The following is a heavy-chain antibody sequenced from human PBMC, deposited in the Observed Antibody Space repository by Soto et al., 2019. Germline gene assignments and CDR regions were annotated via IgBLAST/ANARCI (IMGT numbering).Heavy chain of an antibody. CDR3: ARASYSNSCLGY. J-gene: IGHJ4*02. CDR2: ISTSSSLI. CDR1: GFTFNSYS. Sequence: EVQLVESGGGLVQPGGSLRLSCAASGFTFNSYSMNWVRQAPGKGLEWVSYISTSSSLIYYADSVKGRFTISRDNAKNSLFLPMINLSAEDTAVYYCARASYSNSCLGYWGQGTLVTVSS. V-gene: IGHV3-48*01. D-gene: IGHD4-4*01.